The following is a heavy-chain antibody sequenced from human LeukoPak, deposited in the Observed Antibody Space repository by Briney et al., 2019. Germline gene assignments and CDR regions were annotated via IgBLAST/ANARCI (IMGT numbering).Heavy chain of an antibody. D-gene: IGHD6-6*01. CDR2: ISSNSRDI. V-gene: IGHV3-21*01. Sequence: GGSLRLSCAASGFIFNTYSMNWVRQAPGKGLEWLSSISSNSRDIYYADSVKGRFTISRDNAKNSLHLQMNSLRAEDTAVYYCARDDRDISSYRFDYWGHGILVTVSS. CDR3: ARDDRDISSYRFDY. J-gene: IGHJ4*01. CDR1: GFIFNTYS.